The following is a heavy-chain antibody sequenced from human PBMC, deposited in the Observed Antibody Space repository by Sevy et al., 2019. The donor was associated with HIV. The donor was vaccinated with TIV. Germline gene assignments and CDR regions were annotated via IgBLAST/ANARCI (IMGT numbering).Heavy chain of an antibody. CDR1: GFIFSIYG. CDR3: AKDLSNGYDFRTSFDY. D-gene: IGHD5-12*01. Sequence: QLGGSLRLSCAASGFIFSIYGMHWVRQAPGKGLEWVAIISYDGGTKYYAESMKGRFTISRDNSKNTLYLEMNSLRAEDTAVYYCAKDLSNGYDFRTSFDYWGQGTLVTVSS. J-gene: IGHJ4*02. CDR2: ISYDGGTK. V-gene: IGHV3-30*18.